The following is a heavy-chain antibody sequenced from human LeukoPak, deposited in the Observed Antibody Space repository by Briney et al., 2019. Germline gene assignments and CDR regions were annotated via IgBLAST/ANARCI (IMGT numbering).Heavy chain of an antibody. Sequence: GASVKVSCKASGYTFTSYDINWVRQAPGQGLEWMGWINPNSGGTNYAQKFQGRVTMTRDTSISTAYMELSRLRSDDTAVYYCANADGEKDAFDVWGQGTMVTVSS. J-gene: IGHJ3*01. CDR2: INPNSGGT. D-gene: IGHD5-24*01. CDR1: GYTFTSYD. V-gene: IGHV1-2*02. CDR3: ANADGEKDAFDV.